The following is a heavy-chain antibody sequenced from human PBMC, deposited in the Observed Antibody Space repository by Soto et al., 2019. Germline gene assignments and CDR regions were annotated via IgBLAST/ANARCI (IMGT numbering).Heavy chain of an antibody. CDR2: IYSSGTT. V-gene: IGHV4-4*07. J-gene: IGHJ5*02. CDR1: GGSISGYY. CDR3: ARGQRFSDWFDP. D-gene: IGHD3-3*01. Sequence: QVQLQESGPGLVRASETLSLTCTVSGGSISGYYWTWIRQAAGKGLEGIGRIYSSGTTKYNPSLKSRVTMSLDTSKNQFSLRLSSVTATDTAVYYCARGQRFSDWFDPWGPGTLVTVSS.